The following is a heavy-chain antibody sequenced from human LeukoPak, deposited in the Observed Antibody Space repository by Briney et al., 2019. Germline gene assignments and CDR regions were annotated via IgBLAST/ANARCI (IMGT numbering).Heavy chain of an antibody. D-gene: IGHD3-9*01. J-gene: IGHJ4*02. CDR2: IIPIFGTA. CDR3: ARNTIGYYDILTGYFDY. V-gene: IGHV1-69*13. Sequence: SVKVSCKASGYTFTSYGISWVRQAPGQGLEWMGGIIPIFGTANYAQKFQGRVTITADESTSTAYMELSSLRSEDTAVYYCARNTIGYYDILTGYFDYWGQGTLVTVSS. CDR1: GYTFTSYG.